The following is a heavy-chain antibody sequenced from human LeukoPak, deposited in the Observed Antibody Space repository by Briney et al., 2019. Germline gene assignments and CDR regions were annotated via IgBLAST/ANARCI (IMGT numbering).Heavy chain of an antibody. Sequence: GAAVKVSCKASGYPFDNFGRTWVRQAPGQGLEWMGWISAYNGNTHYAQKFPGRLTLTTETSTSTAYLELRSLKSDDTAVYYCARDRVGGALTGVSLYWGQGTLVTVSS. D-gene: IGHD1-14*01. V-gene: IGHV1-18*01. CDR2: ISAYNGNT. J-gene: IGHJ4*01. CDR1: GYPFDNFG. CDR3: ARDRVGGALTGVSLY.